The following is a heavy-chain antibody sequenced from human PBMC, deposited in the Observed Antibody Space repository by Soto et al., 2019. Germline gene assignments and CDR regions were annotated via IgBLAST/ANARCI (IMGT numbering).Heavy chain of an antibody. D-gene: IGHD1-26*01. CDR1: GGSISSYY. Sequence: SETLSLTCTVSGGSISSYYWSWIRQPPGKGLEWIGYIYYSGSTNYNPSLKSRVTISVDTSKNQFSLKLSSVTAADTAVYYCARWRWEQWKDCFDPWGQGTLVTVS. CDR3: ARWRWEQWKDCFDP. J-gene: IGHJ5*02. V-gene: IGHV4-59*08. CDR2: IYYSGST.